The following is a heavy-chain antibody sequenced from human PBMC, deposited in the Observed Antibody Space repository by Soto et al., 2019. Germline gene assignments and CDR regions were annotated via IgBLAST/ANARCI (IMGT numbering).Heavy chain of an antibody. CDR2: IIPMFVTA. CDR3: ARPLDYGDISWYFDL. CDR1: GCTFSTYA. V-gene: IGHV1-69*01. J-gene: IGHJ2*01. Sequence: QGQLAQSGAEVKKPGSSVKISCTASGCTFSTYAISWVRQAPGQGLEWMGGIIPMFVTARYAQKFQGRVTITADESTSTAYMELSSLRCEDPALYYWARPLDYGDISWYFDLWGRGTLVTASS. D-gene: IGHD4-17*01.